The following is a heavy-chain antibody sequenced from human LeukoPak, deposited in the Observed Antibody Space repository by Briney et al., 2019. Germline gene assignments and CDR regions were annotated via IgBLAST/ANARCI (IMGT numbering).Heavy chain of an antibody. D-gene: IGHD6-6*01. CDR2: ISGGGAST. CDR1: GFIFTSYA. V-gene: IGHV3-23*01. J-gene: IGHJ4*02. CDR3: ARVSSSSPGAFPC. Sequence: GGSLRLSCAASGFIFTSYAMTWVRQAPGKGLEWVSAISGGGASTYFADSVKGRFTISRDNSKNTLYLQMNSLRAEDTAVYYCARVSSSSPGAFPCWGQGTLVTVSS.